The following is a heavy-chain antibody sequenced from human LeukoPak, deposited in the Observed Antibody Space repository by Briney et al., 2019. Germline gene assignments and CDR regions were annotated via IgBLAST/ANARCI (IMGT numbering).Heavy chain of an antibody. V-gene: IGHV3-7*03. CDR3: TCPSAVGPN. J-gene: IGHJ4*02. CDR1: GFTFSSYW. Sequence: PGGSLGLSCAASGFTFSSYWMSWVRQAPGKGLEWVANIKQDGSQKYYVDSVKGRFTISRDNAKNSLYLQMNSLRAEDTAMYYCTCPSAVGPNWGQGTLVTVSS. CDR2: IKQDGSQK. D-gene: IGHD6-13*01.